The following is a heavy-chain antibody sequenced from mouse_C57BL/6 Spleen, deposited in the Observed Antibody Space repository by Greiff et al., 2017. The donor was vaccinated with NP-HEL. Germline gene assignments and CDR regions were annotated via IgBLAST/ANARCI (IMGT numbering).Heavy chain of an antibody. CDR1: GYSITSGYY. CDR2: ISYDGSN. V-gene: IGHV3-6*01. CDR3: ARDPLLLRFHYFDY. J-gene: IGHJ2*01. D-gene: IGHD1-1*01. Sequence: EVKLEESGPGLVKPSQSLSLTCSVTGYSITSGYYWNWIRQFPGNKLEWMGYISYDGSNNYNPSLKNRISITRDTSKNQFFLKLNSVTTEDTATYYCARDPLLLRFHYFDYWGQGTTLTVSS.